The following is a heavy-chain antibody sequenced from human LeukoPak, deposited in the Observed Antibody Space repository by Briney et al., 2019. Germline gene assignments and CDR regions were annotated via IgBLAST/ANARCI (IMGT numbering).Heavy chain of an antibody. CDR1: GGSFSGYY. V-gene: IGHV4-34*01. CDR3: ARVLWFGNRNFDY. Sequence: PSETLSLTCAVYGGSFSGYYWSWIRQPPGKGLEWIGEINHSGSANYNPALKSRVTISVDTSKNQFSLQLNSVTPEDTAVYYCARVLWFGNRNFDYWGQGTLVTVSS. D-gene: IGHD3-10*01. J-gene: IGHJ4*02. CDR2: INHSGSA.